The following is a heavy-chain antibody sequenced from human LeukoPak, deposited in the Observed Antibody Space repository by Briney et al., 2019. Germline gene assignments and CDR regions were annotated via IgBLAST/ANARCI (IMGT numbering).Heavy chain of an antibody. V-gene: IGHV3-48*01. CDR1: GFTFSTYS. J-gene: IGHJ4*02. D-gene: IGHD4-17*01. CDR2: ISSSGSTM. Sequence: QPGGSLRLSCAASGFTFSTYSMNWVRQAPGKGLGWVSYISSSGSTMYYADSVKGRFTISRDNAANSLYLQMNSLRADDTAIYYCARDRYGDYDFDYWGQGTLVTVSS. CDR3: ARDRYGDYDFDY.